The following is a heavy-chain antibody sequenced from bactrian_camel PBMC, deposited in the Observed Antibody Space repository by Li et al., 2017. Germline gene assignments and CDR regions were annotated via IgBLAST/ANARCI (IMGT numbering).Heavy chain of an antibody. CDR2: IYVGGNST. Sequence: HVQLVESGGGSVQAGGSLRLSCVASGNIHRINCMGWFRQAPGKEREGLATIYVGGNSTFYADSLQGRFTITRDNSKDTLYLRMDSLKPEDTAMYYCAANPLGGRCFLNDRYFDHWGQGTQVTVS. D-gene: IGHD7*01. V-gene: IGHV3S54*01. J-gene: IGHJ6*01. CDR1: GNIHRINC. CDR3: AANPLGGRCFLNDRYFDH.